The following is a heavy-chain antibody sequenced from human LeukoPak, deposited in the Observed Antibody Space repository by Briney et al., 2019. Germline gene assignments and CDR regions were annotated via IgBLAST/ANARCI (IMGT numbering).Heavy chain of an antibody. CDR3: ARAVIPGAITHYMDV. V-gene: IGHV1-69*13. CDR2: IIPIFGTA. Sequence: RASVKVSCEASGGTFSNYAINWVRQAPGQGLEWMGGIIPIFGTANYAQKFQGRVTITADESTSTAYMELSSLRSEDTAVYYCARAVIPGAITHYMDVWGKGTTVTVSS. CDR1: GGTFSNYA. D-gene: IGHD2-2*01. J-gene: IGHJ6*03.